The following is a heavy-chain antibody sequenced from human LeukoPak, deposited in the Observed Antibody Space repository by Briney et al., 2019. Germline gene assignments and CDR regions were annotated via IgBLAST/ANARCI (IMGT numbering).Heavy chain of an antibody. CDR1: GGFINSGTHY. D-gene: IGHD3-22*01. CDR3: ARAAVPYYYDSSGYYPLDY. V-gene: IGHV4-61*02. J-gene: IGHJ4*02. CDR2: IYTSGST. Sequence: SETLSLTCTVSGGFINSGTHYWTWIRQPAGKGLEWIGRIYTSGSTNYKPSLKSRVTISVDASKNQFSLKLGSVTAADTAVYYCARAAVPYYYDSSGYYPLDYWGQGTLVTVSS.